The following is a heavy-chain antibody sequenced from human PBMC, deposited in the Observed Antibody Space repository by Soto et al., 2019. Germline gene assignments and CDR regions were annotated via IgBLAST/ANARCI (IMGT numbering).Heavy chain of an antibody. D-gene: IGHD3-22*01. CDR1: GFTFSSYA. CDR2: ISGSGGST. Sequence: PGGSLRLSCAASGFTFSSYAMSWVRQAPGKGLEWVSAISGSGGSTYYADSVKGRFTISRDNSKNTLYLQMNSLRAEDTAVYYCAKQRSITMIVVPKSHPLSEDFQHWGQGTLVTVSS. V-gene: IGHV3-23*01. CDR3: AKQRSITMIVVPKSHPLSEDFQH. J-gene: IGHJ1*01.